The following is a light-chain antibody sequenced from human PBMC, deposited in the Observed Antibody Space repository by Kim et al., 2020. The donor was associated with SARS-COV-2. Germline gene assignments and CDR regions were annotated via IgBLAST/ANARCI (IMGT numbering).Light chain of an antibody. CDR1: QSVNIH. V-gene: IGKV3-11*01. Sequence: EIVLTQSPDSLFLSPGERATLSCRASQSVNIHLAWYQQRPGQAPRLIIHDSSNRAAGIPARFSGSGSGTDLSLTISSLEPEDFAVYYCQHNKTFGQGTKVDIK. J-gene: IGKJ1*01. CDR2: DSS. CDR3: QHNKT.